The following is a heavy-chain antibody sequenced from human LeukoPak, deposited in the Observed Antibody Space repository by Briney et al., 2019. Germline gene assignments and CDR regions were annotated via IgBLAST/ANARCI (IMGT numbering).Heavy chain of an antibody. CDR1: GYTFTSYG. J-gene: IGHJ3*02. D-gene: IGHD1-26*01. CDR2: ISAYNGNT. Sequence: GASVKVSCKASGYTFTSYGISWVRQAPGQGLEWMGWISAYNGNTNYAQKLQGRVTMTTDTSTSAAYMELRSLRSDDTAVYYCARDQPHSGSYFRVDAFDIWGQGTMVTVSS. V-gene: IGHV1-18*01. CDR3: ARDQPHSGSYFRVDAFDI.